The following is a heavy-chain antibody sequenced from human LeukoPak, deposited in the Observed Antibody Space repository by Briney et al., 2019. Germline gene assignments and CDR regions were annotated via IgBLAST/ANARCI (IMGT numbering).Heavy chain of an antibody. D-gene: IGHD3-10*01. CDR1: GYTFTSYG. J-gene: IGHJ4*02. Sequence: GASVKVSCKASGYTFTSYGISWVRQAPGQGLEWMGWISAYNGNTNYAQKLQGRVTMTTDTSTSTAYMELRRRRFDDTAVYYCARPGHYYGSGSYREGDYWGQGTLVTVSS. CDR3: ARPGHYYGSGSYREGDY. CDR2: ISAYNGNT. V-gene: IGHV1-18*01.